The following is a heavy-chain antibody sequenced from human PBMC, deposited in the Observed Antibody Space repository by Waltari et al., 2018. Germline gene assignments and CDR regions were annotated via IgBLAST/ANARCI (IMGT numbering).Heavy chain of an antibody. CDR1: GFTFDDYA. V-gene: IGHV3-9*01. CDR2: ISWNSGSI. J-gene: IGHJ6*03. CDR3: AKDSKREGYYYYYMDV. Sequence: EVQLVESGGGLVQPGRSLRLSCAASGFTFDDYAMHWVRQAPGKGLEWVSGISWNSGSIGYADSVKGRFTISRDNAKNSLYLQMNSLRAEDTALYYCAKDSKREGYYYYYMDVWGKGTTVTVSS.